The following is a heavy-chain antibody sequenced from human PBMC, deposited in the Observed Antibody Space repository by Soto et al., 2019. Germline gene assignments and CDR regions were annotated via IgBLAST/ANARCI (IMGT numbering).Heavy chain of an antibody. D-gene: IGHD4-17*01. V-gene: IGHV4-31*02. Sequence: QVQLQESGPGLVKPSQTLSLTCSVSRGSISSGGYYWSWIRQHPVNGLEWIGYISNSGSTYYNPSLKRGVTISVDTSKNQFALKLSSVTAADTAVYYCARQNYGGNAPYNWFDPWGQGTLVTVSS. CDR3: ARQNYGGNAPYNWFDP. J-gene: IGHJ5*02. CDR2: ISNSGST. CDR1: RGSISSGGYY.